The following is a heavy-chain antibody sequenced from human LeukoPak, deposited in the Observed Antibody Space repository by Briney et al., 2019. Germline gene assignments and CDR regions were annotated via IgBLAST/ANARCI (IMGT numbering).Heavy chain of an antibody. Sequence: AASVKVSCKASGYTFTSYGISWVRQAPGQGLEWMGWISAYNGNTNYAQKLQGRVTMTTDTSTSTAYMELRSLRSDDTAVYYCARGSSTGVVLMTFGYWGQGTLLTVSS. J-gene: IGHJ4*02. V-gene: IGHV1-18*01. CDR1: GYTFTSYG. D-gene: IGHD3-22*01. CDR2: ISAYNGNT. CDR3: ARGSSTGVVLMTFGY.